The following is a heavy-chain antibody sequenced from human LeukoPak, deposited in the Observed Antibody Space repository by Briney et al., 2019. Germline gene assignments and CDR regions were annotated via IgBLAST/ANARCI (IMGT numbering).Heavy chain of an antibody. CDR3: ARSYDSSGYYSPYFDY. D-gene: IGHD3-22*01. CDR2: IWYDGSNK. J-gene: IGHJ4*02. Sequence: GGSLRLSCAASGFTFSSYGMHWVRLAPGKGLEWVAVIWYDGSNKYYADSVKGRFTISRDNSKNTLYLLMNSLRAEDTAVYYCARSYDSSGYYSPYFDYWGQGTLVTVSS. CDR1: GFTFSSYG. V-gene: IGHV3-33*01.